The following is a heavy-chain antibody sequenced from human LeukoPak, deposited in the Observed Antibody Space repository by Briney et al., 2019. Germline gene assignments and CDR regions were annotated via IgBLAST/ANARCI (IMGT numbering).Heavy chain of an antibody. CDR1: GYSFTTYW. Sequence: GESLKISCKGSGYSFTTYWIGWVRQMPGKGLEWMGIVYAGDSDTKYSPSFQGQVTISADKSINTAYLQWSSLKISDTAMYFCARQGQYADYDYWGQGTLVTVSS. CDR2: VYAGDSDT. J-gene: IGHJ4*02. D-gene: IGHD2-21*01. CDR3: ARQGQYADYDY. V-gene: IGHV5-51*01.